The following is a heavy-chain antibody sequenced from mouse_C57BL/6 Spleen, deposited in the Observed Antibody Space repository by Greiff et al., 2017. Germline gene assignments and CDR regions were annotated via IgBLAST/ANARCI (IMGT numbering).Heavy chain of an antibody. CDR2: INPSTGGT. D-gene: IGHD1-1*01. CDR1: GYSFTGYY. Sequence: EVQLVESGPELVKPGASVKISCKASGYSFTGYYMNWVKQSPEKSLEWIGEINPSTGGTTYNQKFKAKATLTVDKSSSTAYMQLKSLTSEDSAVYYCARWYGRNFDVWGTGTTVTVSS. CDR3: ARWYGRNFDV. J-gene: IGHJ1*03. V-gene: IGHV1-42*01.